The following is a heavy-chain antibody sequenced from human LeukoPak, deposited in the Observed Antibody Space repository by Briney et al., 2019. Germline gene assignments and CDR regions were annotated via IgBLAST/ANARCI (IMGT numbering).Heavy chain of an antibody. Sequence: GGSLRLSCVASGFTFSNYWMSWDRQAPGKGLEWVANIKEDGSAIYYVASVRGRFTISRDNAKNSLFLQMNSLRADDTAVYYCARLDPTFDYWGQGILVTVSS. D-gene: IGHD1-1*01. CDR2: IKEDGSAI. V-gene: IGHV3-7*01. J-gene: IGHJ4*02. CDR1: GFTFSNYW. CDR3: ARLDPTFDY.